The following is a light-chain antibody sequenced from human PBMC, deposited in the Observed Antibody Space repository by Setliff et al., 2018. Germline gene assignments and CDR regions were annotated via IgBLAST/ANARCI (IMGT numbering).Light chain of an antibody. CDR2: EVS. J-gene: IGLJ1*01. V-gene: IGLV2-8*01. CDR3: SSYAGSNNYV. Sequence: QSVLTQPPSASGSPGQSLIISCTGTSRDVGSSTFVSWYQQHPGKAPKLLIYEVSKWPSGVPDRFSGSKSGNTASLTVSGLQAEDEADYYCSSYAGSNNYVFGTWTKVTVL. CDR1: SRDVGSSTF.